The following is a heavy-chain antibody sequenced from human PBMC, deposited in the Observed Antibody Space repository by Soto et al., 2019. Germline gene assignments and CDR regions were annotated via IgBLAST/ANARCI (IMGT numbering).Heavy chain of an antibody. CDR1: GDSINSRY. D-gene: IGHD3-10*01. CDR3: VRQRGNYFDF. CDR2: IDYVGST. V-gene: IGHV4-59*11. J-gene: IGHJ4*02. Sequence: SETLSLTCSVSGDSINSRYWSWIRQPPGKGLEWIGYIDYVGSTNYAPSLQSRVTMSVDTSKNQVSLKLRYVTAADTAVYYCVRQRGNYFDFWGQGTLVNVSS.